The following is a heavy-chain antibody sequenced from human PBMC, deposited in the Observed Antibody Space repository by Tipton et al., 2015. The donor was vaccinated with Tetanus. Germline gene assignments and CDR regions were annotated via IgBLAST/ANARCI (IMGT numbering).Heavy chain of an antibody. J-gene: IGHJ2*01. CDR2: VDPRDSQA. V-gene: IGHV5-51*01. CDR1: GYNFSHYS. Sequence: VQLVQSGAEVGKPGESLKISCQGSGYNFSHYSIGWVRQLPGRGLEWMGIVDPRDSQATYGPSFQGQVTLSADRSINVAYLQWGSLKASDTGLYYCARRRSAVLSGGYHWYFDLWGRGTLITVSS. CDR3: ARRRSAVLSGGYHWYFDL. D-gene: IGHD2-15*01.